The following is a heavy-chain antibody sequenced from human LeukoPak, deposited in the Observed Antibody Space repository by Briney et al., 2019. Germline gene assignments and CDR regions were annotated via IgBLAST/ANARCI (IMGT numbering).Heavy chain of an antibody. J-gene: IGHJ6*03. V-gene: IGHV3-23*01. CDR2: ISGSGGTT. D-gene: IGHD2-8*01. CDR3: ANGNRCTSPNCLGYYYFYMDV. Sequence: PGGSLRLSCAASGFTFSSYVMSWVRQAPGKGLEWVSAISGSGGTTYYADSVKGRFTISRNNSKNTLYLQMNSLRAEDTAVYYCANGNRCTSPNCLGYYYFYMDVWGKGTTVTVSS. CDR1: GFTFSSYV.